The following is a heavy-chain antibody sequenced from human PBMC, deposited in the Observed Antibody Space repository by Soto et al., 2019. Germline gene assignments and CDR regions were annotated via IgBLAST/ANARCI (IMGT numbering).Heavy chain of an antibody. D-gene: IGHD3-9*01. CDR2: ISDSGSS. CDR1: GGSISSGRFY. J-gene: IGHJ4*02. Sequence: PSETLSLTCTVSGGSISSGRFYWSWIRQHPGKGLEWIGHISDSGSSYYNPPLESRVTISVDTSENQFSLKLSAVTAADTAVYFCARTTFYDIFTAYYSLFDYWGQGTKVTVSS. V-gene: IGHV4-31*03. CDR3: ARTTFYDIFTAYYSLFDY.